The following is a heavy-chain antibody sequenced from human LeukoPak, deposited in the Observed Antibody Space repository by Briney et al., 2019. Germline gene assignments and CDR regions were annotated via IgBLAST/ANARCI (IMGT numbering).Heavy chain of an antibody. CDR1: GGSISSYY. V-gene: IGHV4-59*01. Sequence: SETLSLTSTVSGGSISSYYWSWIRQPPRKGLEWSGYIYYSGSTNYNPSLKSRVTISVDTSKNQFSLKLSSVTAADTAVYYCARVDPDSSSTLEVFDYWGQGTLVTVSS. D-gene: IGHD6-6*01. J-gene: IGHJ4*02. CDR2: IYYSGST. CDR3: ARVDPDSSSTLEVFDY.